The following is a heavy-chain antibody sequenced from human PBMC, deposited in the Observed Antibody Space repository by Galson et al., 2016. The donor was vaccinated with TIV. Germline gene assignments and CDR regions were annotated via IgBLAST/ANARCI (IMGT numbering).Heavy chain of an antibody. CDR1: GLTFSSSA. Sequence: SLRLSCAASGLTFSSSAVHWVRQAPGKGLEWLAIISYDGSHKNYGDSVKGRFTVSRDNSENTVYLQMNNLRSEDTAVYYCARAPLRYCSGGDCSSRYFDYWGQGTTVT. CDR2: ISYDGSHK. V-gene: IGHV3-30*04. CDR3: ARAPLRYCSGGDCSSRYFDY. J-gene: IGHJ4*02. D-gene: IGHD2-15*01.